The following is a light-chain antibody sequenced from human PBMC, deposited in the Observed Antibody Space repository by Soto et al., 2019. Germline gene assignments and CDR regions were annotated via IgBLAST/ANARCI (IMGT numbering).Light chain of an antibody. CDR1: QSFRGL. J-gene: IGKJ5*01. V-gene: IGKV3-11*01. CDR2: DAY. Sequence: EVVLTQSPVALSLSPGERATLSCRASQSFRGLLAWYQQKPGQAPRLLIYDAYNRATGIPPRFSGSGSGNDFNLTISSIEPEDSAVYYCKQRHMWPITFGQGTRLEIK. CDR3: KQRHMWPIT.